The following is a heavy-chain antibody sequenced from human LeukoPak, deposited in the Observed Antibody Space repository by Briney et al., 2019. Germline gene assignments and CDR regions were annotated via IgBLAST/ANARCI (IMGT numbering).Heavy chain of an antibody. CDR2: IHYSGST. D-gene: IGHD2-21*01. J-gene: IGHJ5*02. CDR1: GGSISSYY. CDR3: ARAILRRIVGWAPFELSNWFDP. Sequence: SETLSLTCTVSGGSISSYYWSWIRQPPGKGLVWIGYIHYSGSTNYNPSLKSRVTISVDTSKNQFSLKLSSVTAADTAVYYCARAILRRIVGWAPFELSNWFDPWGQGTPVTVSS. V-gene: IGHV4-59*01.